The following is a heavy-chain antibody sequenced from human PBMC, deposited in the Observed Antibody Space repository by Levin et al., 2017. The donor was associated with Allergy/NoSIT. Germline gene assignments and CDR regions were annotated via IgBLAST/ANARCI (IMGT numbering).Heavy chain of an antibody. V-gene: IGHV2-5*02. J-gene: IGHJ4*02. CDR3: AHFTIPPLIAAPFDY. D-gene: IGHD2/OR15-2a*01. CDR2: IYWDDDK. CDR1: GFSLSTSGVG. Sequence: ESGPTLVKPTQTLTLTCTFSGFSLSTSGVGVGWIRQPPGKALEWLALIYWDDDKRYSPSLKSRLTITKDTSKNQVVLTMTNMDPVDTATYYCAHFTIPPLIAAPFDYWGQGTLVTVSS.